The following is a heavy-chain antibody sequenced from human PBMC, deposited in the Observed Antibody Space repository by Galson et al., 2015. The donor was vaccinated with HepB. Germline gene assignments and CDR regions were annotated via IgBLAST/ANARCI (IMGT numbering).Heavy chain of an antibody. CDR2: INHSGST. V-gene: IGHV4-34*01. CDR3: ARAKRYLLAAAHWFDP. D-gene: IGHD6-13*01. Sequence: ETLSLTCAVYGGSFSGYYWSWIRQPPGKGLEWIGEINHSGSTNYNPSLKSRVTISVDTSKNQFSLKLSSVTAADTAVYYCARAKRYLLAAAHWFDPWGQGTLVTVSS. J-gene: IGHJ5*02. CDR1: GGSFSGYY.